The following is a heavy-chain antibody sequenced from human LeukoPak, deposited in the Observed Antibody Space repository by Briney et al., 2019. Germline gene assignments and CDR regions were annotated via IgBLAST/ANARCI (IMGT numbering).Heavy chain of an antibody. CDR1: GFTFSIYA. CDR3: ARDLNWNQADY. V-gene: IGHV3-74*01. Sequence: GGFLRLSCAASGFTFSIYAMSWVRQAPGKGLVWVPRINTDGSAINYADSVKDRFTISRDNAKNTLYLQMNSLRVEDTAVYYCARDLNWNQADYWGQGTLVTVSS. J-gene: IGHJ4*02. D-gene: IGHD1-14*01. CDR2: INTDGSAI.